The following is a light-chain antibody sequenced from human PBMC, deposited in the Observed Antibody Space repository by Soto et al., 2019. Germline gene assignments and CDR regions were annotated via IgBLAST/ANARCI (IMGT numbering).Light chain of an antibody. Sequence: EIVLTQSPATLSLSPGERATLSCRASQSVSSYLAWYQQKPGQAPRLLIYDASNRATGIPARFSASGSGTDFPLTFSSLEPEDSAVYYWQQRGNWITFGPGTRLEIK. CDR2: DAS. CDR3: QQRGNWIT. V-gene: IGKV3-11*01. J-gene: IGKJ5*01. CDR1: QSVSSY.